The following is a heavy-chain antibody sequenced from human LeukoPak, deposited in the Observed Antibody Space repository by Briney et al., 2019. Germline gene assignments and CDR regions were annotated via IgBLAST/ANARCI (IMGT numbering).Heavy chain of an antibody. D-gene: IGHD2-15*01. CDR3: ARSVEGYCSGGSCYSYSYYMDV. V-gene: IGHV4-59*01. Sequence: SETLSLTCTVSGGSISSYYWSWIRQSPGKGLEWIGYIYYSGSTNYNPSLKSRVTISVDTSKNQFSLRLSSVTAADTAVYYCARSVEGYCSGGSCYSYSYYMDVWGKGTTVTVSS. J-gene: IGHJ6*03. CDR1: GGSISSYY. CDR2: IYYSGST.